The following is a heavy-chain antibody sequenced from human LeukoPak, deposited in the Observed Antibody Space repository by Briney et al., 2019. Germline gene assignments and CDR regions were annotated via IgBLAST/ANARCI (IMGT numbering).Heavy chain of an antibody. D-gene: IGHD1-1*01. Sequence: GRSLGRSCAASGFSFGAYGMYWVREAPGKGLEWVSGITWNSDDMAYADSVKGRFTISRDNAKNYLYLQMNSLTVEDTALYYCTSVTSWRTGFDYWGQGTLVTVSS. CDR1: GFSFGAYG. V-gene: IGHV3-9*01. CDR2: ITWNSDDM. J-gene: IGHJ4*02. CDR3: TSVTSWRTGFDY.